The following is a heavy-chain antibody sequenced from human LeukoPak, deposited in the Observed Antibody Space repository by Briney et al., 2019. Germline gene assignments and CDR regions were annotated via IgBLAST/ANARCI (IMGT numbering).Heavy chain of an antibody. CDR1: GGSFSGYY. Sequence: SETLSLTCAVYGGSFSGYYWSWIRQAPGKGLEWIGEINHSGNTNYNPSLKSRVTISVDTSKNQFSLKLSSVTAADTAVYYCARLGAVAGHYYYYGMDVWGQGTTVTVSS. CDR3: ARLGAVAGHYYYYGMDV. V-gene: IGHV4-34*01. CDR2: INHSGNT. D-gene: IGHD6-19*01. J-gene: IGHJ6*02.